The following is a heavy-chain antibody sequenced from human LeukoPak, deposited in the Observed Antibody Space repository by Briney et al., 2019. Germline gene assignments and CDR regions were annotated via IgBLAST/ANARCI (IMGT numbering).Heavy chain of an antibody. CDR3: AKDLMTMITVPIFDP. V-gene: IGHV3-66*01. CDR2: IYSGGST. D-gene: IGHD3-22*01. CDR1: EFSVGSNY. Sequence: GGSLRLSCAASEFSVGSNYMTWVRQAPGKGLEWVSLIYSGGSTYYADSVKGRFTISRDNSKNTLYLQMNSLRAEDTAVYYCAKDLMTMITVPIFDPWGQGTLVTVSS. J-gene: IGHJ5*02.